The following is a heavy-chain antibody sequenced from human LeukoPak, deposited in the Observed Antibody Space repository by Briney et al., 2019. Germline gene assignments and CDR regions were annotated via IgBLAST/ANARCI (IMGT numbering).Heavy chain of an antibody. Sequence: NPSETLSLTCTVSGGSISSYYWSWIRQPPGKGLEWIGYIYYSGSTNYKPSLKSRVTISVDTSKNQFSLKLSSVAAADTAVYYCASRKLGNDYWGQGTLVTVSS. J-gene: IGHJ4*02. V-gene: IGHV4-59*01. CDR3: ASRKLGNDY. CDR1: GGSISSYY. D-gene: IGHD7-27*01. CDR2: IYYSGST.